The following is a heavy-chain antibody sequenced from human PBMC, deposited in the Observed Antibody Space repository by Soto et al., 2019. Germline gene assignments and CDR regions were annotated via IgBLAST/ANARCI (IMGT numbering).Heavy chain of an antibody. J-gene: IGHJ4*02. CDR1: GFPFSSYY. CDR3: AKDNRLRYDHDTNGLY. Sequence: PGGSLRLSCAASGFPFSSYYMRWVRQAPGKGLVWVSAINGSGGSTYYADSVKGRFTISRDNSKNTLYLQMNSLRAEDTAVYYCAKDNRLRYDHDTNGLYWGQGTLVTVSS. CDR2: INGSGGST. D-gene: IGHD3-22*01. V-gene: IGHV3-23*01.